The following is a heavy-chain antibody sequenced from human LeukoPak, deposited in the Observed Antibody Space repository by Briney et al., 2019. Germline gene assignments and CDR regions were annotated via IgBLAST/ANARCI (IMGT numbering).Heavy chain of an antibody. Sequence: PSETLSLTCSVSGGSISGYYWGWLRQSPGKRLEWIAYTAFGGSTDYNPSLKSRVTISMDTSKNQVSLELYSTTTADTAVYYCARGRRQLDNWGQGTQVTVSS. CDR1: GGSISGYY. V-gene: IGHV4-59*01. CDR3: ARGRRQLDN. CDR2: TAFGGST. J-gene: IGHJ4*02. D-gene: IGHD6-19*01.